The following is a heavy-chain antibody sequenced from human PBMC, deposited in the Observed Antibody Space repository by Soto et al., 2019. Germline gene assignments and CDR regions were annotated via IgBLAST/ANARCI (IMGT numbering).Heavy chain of an antibody. CDR1: GFTFSNYA. V-gene: IGHV3-23*01. CDR3: VGRELSEGPSSWLGFGI. J-gene: IGHJ3*02. Sequence: GGSLRLSCAASGFTFSNYAMTWVRQASGKGLEWVSLISGSGDSAYYADFVKGRFTISRDNSENTLDLQMNSLRAEDTALYYCVGRELSEGPSSWLGFGIWGQGALVTVSS. D-gene: IGHD6-6*01. CDR2: ISGSGDSA.